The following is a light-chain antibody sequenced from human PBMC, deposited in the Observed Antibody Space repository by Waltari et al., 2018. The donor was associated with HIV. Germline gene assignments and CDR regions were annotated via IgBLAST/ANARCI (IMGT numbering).Light chain of an antibody. CDR3: CSYAGGPFV. J-gene: IGLJ1*01. CDR1: NRDVGKYAF. CDR2: DVN. V-gene: IGLV2-23*02. Sequence: QSALPQPASVSGSPGQSVNLSCTGTNRDVGKYAFVSWYQPNPGQAPHLLIYDVNTRPSGVSLRFSGSKSGNTASLTISGLQAEDEANYYCCSYAGGPFVFGSGT.